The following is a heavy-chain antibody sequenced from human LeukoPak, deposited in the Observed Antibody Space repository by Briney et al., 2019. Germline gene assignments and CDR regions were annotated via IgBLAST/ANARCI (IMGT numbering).Heavy chain of an antibody. V-gene: IGHV1-2*02. CDR1: GYSFTGYY. J-gene: IGHJ3*02. CDR2: INPNSGDT. Sequence: ASVKVSCKASGYSFTGYYIHWVRQAPGQGLEWMAWINPNSGDTNFAQKFQGRVTMTRDTSISTAYMELSRLRSDDTAVYYCATGLIRRDAFDIWGQGTMVTVSS. CDR3: ATGLIRRDAFDI. D-gene: IGHD2-8*02.